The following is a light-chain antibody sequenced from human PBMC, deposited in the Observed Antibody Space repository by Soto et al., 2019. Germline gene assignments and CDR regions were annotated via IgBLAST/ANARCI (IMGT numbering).Light chain of an antibody. CDR2: DVS. J-gene: IGLJ1*01. Sequence: QSALTQPRSVSGSPGQSVTISCTGTSSDVGGYIYVSWYQQHPGKAPKLMIYDVSKRPSGVPDRFSGSKSGNTASLTISGLQAEDEADYYCCSYGVFGTGTKVTVL. V-gene: IGLV2-11*01. CDR1: SSDVGGYIY. CDR3: CSYGV.